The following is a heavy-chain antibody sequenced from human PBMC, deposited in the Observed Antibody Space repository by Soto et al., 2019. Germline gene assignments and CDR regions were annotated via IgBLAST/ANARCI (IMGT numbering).Heavy chain of an antibody. CDR3: ARGPRYCSGYSCDYYMDV. CDR2: ISGSAATT. CDR1: GFTFSSYA. V-gene: IGHV3-23*01. J-gene: IGHJ6*03. D-gene: IGHD2-15*01. Sequence: GGSQRLSCAASGFTFSSYAMSWVRQAPGKGLEWVSAISGSAATTFYADSVKGRFTVSRDNSKNTLYLQMNSLRAEDTAVYYCARGPRYCSGYSCDYYMDVWGKGTTVTVSS.